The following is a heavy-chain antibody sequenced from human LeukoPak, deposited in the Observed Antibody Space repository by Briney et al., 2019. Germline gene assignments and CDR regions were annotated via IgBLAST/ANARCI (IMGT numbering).Heavy chain of an antibody. D-gene: IGHD6-13*01. CDR2: INPSGGST. V-gene: IGHV1-46*01. Sequence: ASVKVSCKASGYTFTSYYTHWVRQAPGQGLEWMGIINPSGGSTSYAQKFQGRVTVTRDTSTSTVYMELSSLRSEDTAVYYCARFAGIAAAGTHIDYWGQGTLVTVSS. CDR1: GYTFTSYY. CDR3: ARFAGIAAAGTHIDY. J-gene: IGHJ4*02.